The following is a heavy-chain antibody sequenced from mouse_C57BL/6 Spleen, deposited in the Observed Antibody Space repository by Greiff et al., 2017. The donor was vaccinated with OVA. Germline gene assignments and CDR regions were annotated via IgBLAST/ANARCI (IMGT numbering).Heavy chain of an antibody. V-gene: IGHV5-16*01. CDR3: ARERGIFTTVGSYAMDY. J-gene: IGHJ4*01. CDR2: INYDGSST. CDR1: GFTFSDYY. Sequence: EVMLVESEGGLVQPGSSMKLSCTASGFTFSDYYMAWVRQVPEKGLEWVANINYDGSSTYYLDSLKSRFIISRDNAKNILYLQMSSLKSEDTATYYCARERGIFTTVGSYAMDYWGQGTSVTVSS. D-gene: IGHD1-1*01.